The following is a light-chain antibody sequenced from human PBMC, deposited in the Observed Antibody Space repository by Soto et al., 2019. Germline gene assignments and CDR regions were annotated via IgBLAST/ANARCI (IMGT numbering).Light chain of an antibody. CDR1: QNVRTF. V-gene: IGKV3-11*01. J-gene: IGKJ1*01. Sequence: EVVLTQSPATLSLSPGERATLSCRASQNVRTFLDWYQQKPGQAPRLLIYGASNRPTGIPARFSGSGSGTDFTLPISSLEPEDFAVNYSQQHSLWPPWTFGQGTRVEIK. CDR3: QQHSLWPPWT. CDR2: GAS.